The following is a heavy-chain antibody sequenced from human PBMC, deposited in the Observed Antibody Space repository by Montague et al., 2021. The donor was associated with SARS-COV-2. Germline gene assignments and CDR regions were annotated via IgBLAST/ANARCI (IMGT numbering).Heavy chain of an antibody. CDR1: DGSFSDYS. CDR2: INHRGST. CDR3: ARGVYDSGNYYTRDQYYGLDV. V-gene: IGHV4-34*01. J-gene: IGHJ6*02. Sequence: SETLSLTCAVYDGSFSDYSWTWIRQPPGKGLEWIGEINHRGSTNYNPSLKSRVTISVDTSKNQFSLKMTSVTAADTAVYYCARGVYDSGNYYTRDQYYGLDVWGQGTTVAVSS. D-gene: IGHD3-10*01.